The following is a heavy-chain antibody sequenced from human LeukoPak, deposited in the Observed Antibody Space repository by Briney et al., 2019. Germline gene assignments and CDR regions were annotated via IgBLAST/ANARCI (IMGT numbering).Heavy chain of an antibody. CDR2: ISGSGGST. CDR3: ATFHRGGDSSRGHY. V-gene: IGHV3-23*01. Sequence: GGSLRLSCAASGFTFSVYAMTWVRQAPGKGLEWVSAISGSGGSTYYADSVKGRFTISRDNSKNTLYLQMNSLRAEDSAVYYCATFHRGGDSSRGHYWGQGTLVTVSS. CDR1: GFTFSVYA. D-gene: IGHD6-13*01. J-gene: IGHJ4*02.